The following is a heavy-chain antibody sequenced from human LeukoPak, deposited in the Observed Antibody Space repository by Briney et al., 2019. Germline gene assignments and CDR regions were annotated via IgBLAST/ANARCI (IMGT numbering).Heavy chain of an antibody. CDR1: GFTFSSYG. CDR3: AKDGIAVAPPRNWFDP. V-gene: IGHV3-30*18. Sequence: GGSLRLSCAASGFTFSSYGTEWVRQAPGKGLEWVAVISYDGSNKYYADSVKGRFTISRDSSKNTLYLQMNSLRAEDTAVYYCAKDGIAVAPPRNWFDPWGQGTLVTVSS. J-gene: IGHJ5*02. D-gene: IGHD6-13*01. CDR2: ISYDGSNK.